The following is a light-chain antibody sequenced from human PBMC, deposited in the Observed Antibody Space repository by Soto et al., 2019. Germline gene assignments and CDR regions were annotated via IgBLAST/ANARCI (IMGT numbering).Light chain of an antibody. V-gene: IGLV1-44*01. J-gene: IGLJ2*01. CDR2: NTN. Sequence: QSVLTQPPSASGTPGQRVTISCSGSSSNIGTNTVNWYQQFPGSAPQLLLYNTNQRPSGVPGRFSGSKSGTSASLAISGLQSEDEVDYYCAAWDGSLDVVLFGGGTQLTVL. CDR3: AAWDGSLDVVL. CDR1: SSNIGTNT.